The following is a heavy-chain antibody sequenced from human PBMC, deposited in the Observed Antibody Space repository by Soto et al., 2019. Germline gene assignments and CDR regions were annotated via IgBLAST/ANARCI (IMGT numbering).Heavy chain of an antibody. CDR3: ARETGTLYYSYYATDV. J-gene: IGHJ6*02. Sequence: SVKVSCKASGGTFSSYAVSWVRQAPGQGLEWMGGIIPLFGTTSYAQKFQGRVTITADESTNTAYMELSSLRSEDTAVYYCARETGTLYYSYYATDVWGQGTTVTVSS. CDR2: IIPLFGTT. V-gene: IGHV1-69*13. CDR1: GGTFSSYA. D-gene: IGHD1-7*01.